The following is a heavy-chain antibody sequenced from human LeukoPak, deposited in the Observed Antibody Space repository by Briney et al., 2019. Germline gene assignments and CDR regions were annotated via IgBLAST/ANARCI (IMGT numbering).Heavy chain of an antibody. D-gene: IGHD1-1*01. Sequence: GGSLRLSCAVSGFTFSNFWMSWVRQAPGRGLEWVANIHPEGNEKYHVESVKGRFTISRDNAKNLLFLQMNGLRVEDTAVYYCARGDDFSGDHWGQGTLVTVAS. CDR3: ARGDDFSGDH. CDR2: IHPEGNEK. V-gene: IGHV3-7*04. J-gene: IGHJ4*02. CDR1: GFTFSNFW.